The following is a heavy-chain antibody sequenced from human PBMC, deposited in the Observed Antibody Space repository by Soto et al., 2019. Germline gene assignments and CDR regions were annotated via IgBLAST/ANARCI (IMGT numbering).Heavy chain of an antibody. V-gene: IGHV3-11*06. CDR1: GFTFSDYY. CDR3: ARSGGNYNRLDY. D-gene: IGHD1-7*01. J-gene: IGHJ4*02. CDR2: SSNSGTFS. Sequence: PGGSLRLSCEGSGFTFSDYYISWIRQAPGKGLEWISYSSNSGTFSRYADSVKGRFSISRDNTKNLLYLQMNSLRAEDTAVYYCARSGGNYNRLDYWGQGTPVTV.